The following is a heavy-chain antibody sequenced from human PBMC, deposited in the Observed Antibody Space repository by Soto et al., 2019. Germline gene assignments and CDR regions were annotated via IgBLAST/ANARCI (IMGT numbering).Heavy chain of an antibody. CDR2: ISYGGST. D-gene: IGHD1-1*01. CDR1: GGSISITSYC. J-gene: IGHJ4*02. CDR3: ARHPRETGKYPQPLDY. V-gene: IGHV4-39*01. Sequence: SESLSATCIVSGGSISITSYCWGGIRQPPGKGLEWIGSISYGGSTYHNPSLRSRVTISVDTSKSQSSLDLTSVTAADTAVYYCARHPRETGKYPQPLDYWGQGTLVTVSS.